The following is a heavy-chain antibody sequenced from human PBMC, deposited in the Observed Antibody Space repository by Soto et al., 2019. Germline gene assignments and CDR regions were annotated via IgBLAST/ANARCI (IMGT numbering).Heavy chain of an antibody. J-gene: IGHJ6*02. D-gene: IGHD2-15*01. CDR2: IKSKTDGGTT. CDR3: RARIGSSYYYYYGMDV. Sequence: GGSLRLSCAASGLTFSNAWMSWVRQAPGKGLEWVGRIKSKTDGGTTDYAAPVKGRFTISRDDSKNTLYLQMNSLKTEDTAVYYCRARIGSSYYYYYGMDVWGQGTTVTVSS. CDR1: GLTFSNAW. V-gene: IGHV3-15*01.